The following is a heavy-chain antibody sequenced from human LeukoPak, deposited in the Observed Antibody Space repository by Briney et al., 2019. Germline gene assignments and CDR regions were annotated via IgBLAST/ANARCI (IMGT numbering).Heavy chain of an antibody. CDR2: ISGSGGST. D-gene: IGHD5-18*01. Sequence: GGSLRLSCAASGFTFSSYAMSWVRQAPGKGLEWVSAISGSGGSTYYADSVKGRFTISRDNSKNTLYLQMNSLRAEDTAVHYCAKDTDTAMVTTPDYWGQGTLVTVSS. CDR3: AKDTDTAMVTTPDY. CDR1: GFTFSSYA. J-gene: IGHJ4*02. V-gene: IGHV3-23*01.